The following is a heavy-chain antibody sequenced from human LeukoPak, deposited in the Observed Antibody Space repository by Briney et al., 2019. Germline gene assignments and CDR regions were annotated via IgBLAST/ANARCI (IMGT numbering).Heavy chain of an antibody. J-gene: IGHJ4*02. D-gene: IGHD6-13*01. CDR3: ARDIRAWAEVGSVYFDS. Sequence: GGSLRLSCAASGFTFSSYAMSWVRQAPGKGLEWVSLIHSTGRTDYADSVRGRFTISRDNFKNTVYLQMDRLRPDDTAVYYCARDIRAWAEVGSVYFDSWGQGTLVTVSS. V-gene: IGHV3-23*01. CDR2: IHSTGRT. CDR1: GFTFSSYA.